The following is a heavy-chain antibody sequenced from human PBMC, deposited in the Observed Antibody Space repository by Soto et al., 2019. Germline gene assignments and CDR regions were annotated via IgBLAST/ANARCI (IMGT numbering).Heavy chain of an antibody. CDR1: SGSISSSNW. Sequence: QVQLQESGPGLVKPSGTLSLTCAVSSGSISSSNWWSWVRQPPGKGLEWIGEIYHSGSTNYNPSLKSRVTISVDKSKNQFSLKLSSVTAADTAVYYCARVYCSGGSCYTRYYYYMDVWGKGTTVTVSS. V-gene: IGHV4-4*02. CDR2: IYHSGST. CDR3: ARVYCSGGSCYTRYYYYMDV. D-gene: IGHD2-15*01. J-gene: IGHJ6*03.